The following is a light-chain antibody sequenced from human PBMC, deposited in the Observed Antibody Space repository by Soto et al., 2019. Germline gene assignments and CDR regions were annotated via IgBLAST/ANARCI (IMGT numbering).Light chain of an antibody. CDR2: DAS. Sequence: EIGLTQSADTLSVSPGERATLSCRASQSISRTLAWYQQKSGQPPRLVMYDASTRATGFPARFSGSGSGTEFTLTISSLQSEDFAVYYCQQYTDWPLTFGGGTKVDIK. V-gene: IGKV3D-15*01. J-gene: IGKJ4*01. CDR1: QSISRT. CDR3: QQYTDWPLT.